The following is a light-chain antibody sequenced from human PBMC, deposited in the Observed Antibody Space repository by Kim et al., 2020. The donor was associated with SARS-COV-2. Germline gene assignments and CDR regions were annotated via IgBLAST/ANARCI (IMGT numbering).Light chain of an antibody. V-gene: IGKV3-15*01. CDR1: QGVTSK. CDR3: QQFNNWPYT. J-gene: IGKJ2*01. Sequence: SVSPGERATLSCRASQGVTSKLAWYQQKPGQPPRLFIYGASTRATGIPARFSGSGSGTEFTLTINSLQSEDFAVYYCQQFNNWPYTFGQGTKLEI. CDR2: GAS.